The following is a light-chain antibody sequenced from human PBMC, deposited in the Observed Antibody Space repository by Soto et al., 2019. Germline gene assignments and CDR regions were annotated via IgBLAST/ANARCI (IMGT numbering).Light chain of an antibody. CDR2: DVG. Sequence: QSALTQPASMSGSPGQSITISCTGTSSDIGGYNYISWYQQLPGKAPKFIIYDVGNRPSGVSNRFSGSRSGNTASLTISGLQAEDEADYYCSSYTSSSTVIFGGGTKLTVL. CDR1: SSDIGGYNY. V-gene: IGLV2-14*01. J-gene: IGLJ2*01. CDR3: SSYTSSSTVI.